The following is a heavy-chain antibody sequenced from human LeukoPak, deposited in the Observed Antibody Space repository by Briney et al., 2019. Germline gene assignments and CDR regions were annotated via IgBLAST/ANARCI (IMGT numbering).Heavy chain of an antibody. CDR3: ARARPGYSSSWYRYWFDP. D-gene: IGHD6-13*01. CDR2: MNPNSGNT. Sequence: GASVKVSCKASGYTFTSYDINWVRQATGQGLERMGWMNPNSGNTGYAQKFQGRVTMTSNTSISTAYMELSSLRSEDTAVYYCARARPGYSSSWYRYWFDPWGQGTLVTVSS. V-gene: IGHV1-8*01. J-gene: IGHJ5*02. CDR1: GYTFTSYD.